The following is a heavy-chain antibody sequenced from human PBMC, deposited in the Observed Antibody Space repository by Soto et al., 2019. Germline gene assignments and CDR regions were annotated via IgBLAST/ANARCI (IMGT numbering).Heavy chain of an antibody. CDR1: GDSMRGYHFY. CDR2: AYFSGGNT. D-gene: IGHD6-25*01. J-gene: IGHJ4*02. V-gene: IGHV4-39*01. CDR3: AYGSSSAWIDY. Sequence: SETLSLTCSVSGDSMRGYHFYWGWIRQAPGKGLEWVGSAYFSGGNTYYSPSLKSRVSISVDTSKNEFSLRLTSLTAADTAVYFCAYGSSSAWIDYWGQGTLVTVSS.